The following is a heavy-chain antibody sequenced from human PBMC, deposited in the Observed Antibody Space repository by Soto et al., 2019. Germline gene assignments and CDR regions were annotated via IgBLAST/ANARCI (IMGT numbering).Heavy chain of an antibody. Sequence: GGSLRLSCAASVFTFSDYYMSWIRQAPGKGLEWVSYISSSGSTIYYADSVKGRFTISRDNAKNSLYLQMNSLRAEDTAVYYCASNLNYGEAGGSEAFDIWGQGTMVTVS. CDR3: ASNLNYGEAGGSEAFDI. CDR1: VFTFSDYY. CDR2: ISSSGSTI. D-gene: IGHD4-17*01. V-gene: IGHV3-11*01. J-gene: IGHJ3*02.